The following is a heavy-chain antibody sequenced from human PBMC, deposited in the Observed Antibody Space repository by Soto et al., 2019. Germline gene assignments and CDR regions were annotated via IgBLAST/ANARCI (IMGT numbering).Heavy chain of an antibody. Sequence: SVKVSFKASGGAFSSYAISWVRQAPGQGLEWMGGIIPIFGTANYAQKFQGRVTITADESTSTAYMELSSLRSEDTAVYYCARVPHALYGDYYYYYGMDVWGQGTTLTVSS. CDR1: GGAFSSYA. D-gene: IGHD4-17*01. CDR3: ARVPHALYGDYYYYYGMDV. J-gene: IGHJ6*02. V-gene: IGHV1-69*13. CDR2: IIPIFGTA.